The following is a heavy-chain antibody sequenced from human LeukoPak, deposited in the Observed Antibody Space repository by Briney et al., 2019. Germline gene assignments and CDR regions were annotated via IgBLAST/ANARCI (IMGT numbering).Heavy chain of an antibody. V-gene: IGHV3-23*01. CDR2: TFPSGGEI. Sequence: GGSLRLSCAASGFTFSTLAMIWVRQPPGKGLEWVSSTFPSGGEIHYADSVRGRFTISRDNSKSTLYLQMNSLRAEDTAVYYCARELMVRGIIRKNFDSWGQGTLVTVSS. CDR1: GFTFSTLA. J-gene: IGHJ4*02. CDR3: ARELMVRGIIRKNFDS. D-gene: IGHD3-10*01.